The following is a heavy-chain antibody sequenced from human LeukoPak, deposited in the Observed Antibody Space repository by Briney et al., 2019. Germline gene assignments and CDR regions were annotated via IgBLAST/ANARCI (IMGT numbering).Heavy chain of an antibody. D-gene: IGHD2-2*02. CDR2: ITRNGDTT. CDR1: GVTFGDYG. J-gene: IGHJ3*02. V-gene: IGHV3-20*04. CDR3: ARGYNHGPIDM. Sequence: PGESLRLSCEASGVTFGDYGMSWVRQGREKGLEWVSGITRNGDTTSYADSVNGRFTISRDNAKNCLYLQMNSLRAEDTAFYYCARGYNHGPIDMWGQGTLVTVSS.